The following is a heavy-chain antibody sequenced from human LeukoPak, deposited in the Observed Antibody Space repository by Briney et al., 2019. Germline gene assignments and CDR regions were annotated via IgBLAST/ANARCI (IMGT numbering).Heavy chain of an antibody. CDR3: ARDRTKRMVRGVGAFDI. Sequence: APVKVSCKASGYTFTSYGISWVRQAPGQGLEWMGWISAYNGNTNYAQKLQGRVTMTTDTSTSTAYMELRSLRSDDTAVYYCARDRTKRMVRGVGAFDIWGQGTMVTVSS. J-gene: IGHJ3*02. CDR2: ISAYNGNT. D-gene: IGHD3-10*01. V-gene: IGHV1-18*01. CDR1: GYTFTSYG.